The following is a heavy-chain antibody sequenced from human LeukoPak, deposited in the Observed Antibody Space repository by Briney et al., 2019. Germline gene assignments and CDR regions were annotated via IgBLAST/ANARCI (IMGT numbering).Heavy chain of an antibody. J-gene: IGHJ5*02. V-gene: IGHV4-38-2*01. D-gene: IGHD5-12*01. CDR2: IYHSGST. CDR3: ARLGSGYPFWFDP. Sequence: PSETLSLTCAVSGYSISSGYYRGWIRQPPGKGLEWIGSIYHSGSTYYNPSLKSRVTISVDTSKNQFSLKLSSVTAADTAVYYCARLGSGYPFWFDPWGQGTLVTVSS. CDR1: GYSISSGYY.